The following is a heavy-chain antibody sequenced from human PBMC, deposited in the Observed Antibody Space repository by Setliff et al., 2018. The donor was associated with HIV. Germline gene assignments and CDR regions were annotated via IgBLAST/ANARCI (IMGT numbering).Heavy chain of an antibody. Sequence: GSLRLSCAASGFTFDDYAMHWVRQAPGKGLEWVSLISLDGGSTYYADSVKGRFTISRDNSKNSLYLQMNSLRAGDTALYYCAKNYGVVTYAFDIWGQGTMVTVSS. CDR2: ISLDGGST. CDR1: GFTFDDYA. J-gene: IGHJ3*02. CDR3: AKNYGVVTYAFDI. V-gene: IGHV3-43D*03. D-gene: IGHD2-21*02.